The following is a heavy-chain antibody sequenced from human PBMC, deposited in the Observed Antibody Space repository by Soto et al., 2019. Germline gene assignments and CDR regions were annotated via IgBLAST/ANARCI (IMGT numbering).Heavy chain of an antibody. D-gene: IGHD3-22*01. Sequence: ASVKVSCKASGYTFSNYGIHWVRQAPGQRLEWMGLINAGNGNTKYSQKFQGRVTITRDTSASTAYMEVSSLRSEDTAVYYCARAAYYYDSSGYYPGDYWGQGSLVTVSS. CDR1: GYTFSNYG. V-gene: IGHV1-3*01. J-gene: IGHJ4*02. CDR3: ARAAYYYDSSGYYPGDY. CDR2: INAGNGNT.